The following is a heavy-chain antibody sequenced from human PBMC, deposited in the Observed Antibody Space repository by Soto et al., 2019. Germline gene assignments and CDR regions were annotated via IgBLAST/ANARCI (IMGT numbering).Heavy chain of an antibody. D-gene: IGHD6-19*01. CDR3: ARVSYSGHWFVRSVAGPHWFDP. J-gene: IGHJ5*02. CDR1: GYSFTNNG. CDR2: ISAYNGYT. V-gene: IGHV1-18*01. Sequence: ASVKVSCKTSGYSFTNNGISWVRQAPGQGLEWMGWISAYNGYTNYVKKFQDRVTMTTDTSTSTASMELRSLRSDDTAVYHWARVSYSGHWFVRSVAGPHWFDPWGPGTLVTVSS.